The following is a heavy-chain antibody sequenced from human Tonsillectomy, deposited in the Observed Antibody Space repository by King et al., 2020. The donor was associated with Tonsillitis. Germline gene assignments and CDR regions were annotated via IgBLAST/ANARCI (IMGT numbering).Heavy chain of an antibody. Sequence: VQLQESGPGLVKPSETLSLTCTVSGGSISLYYWSWIRQPPGKGLEWIGYIYYSGSTDYNPSLKSRVTISEDTSKNQFSLKLSSVTAADTAVYYCARVSFGYYDSSGYKIDYWGQGTLVTVSS. CDR2: IYYSGST. CDR1: GGSISLYY. CDR3: ARVSFGYYDSSGYKIDY. V-gene: IGHV4-59*01. D-gene: IGHD3-22*01. J-gene: IGHJ4*02.